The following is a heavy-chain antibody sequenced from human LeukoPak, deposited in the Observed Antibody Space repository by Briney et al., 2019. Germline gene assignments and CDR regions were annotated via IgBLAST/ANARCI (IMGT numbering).Heavy chain of an antibody. D-gene: IGHD5/OR15-5a*01. CDR2: ISHDGSKE. CDR3: ARPLSCLPFFYYGMDV. Sequence: GGSLRLSCVASGFTFSRFAMHWVRQAPGKGVEWVAVISHDGSKEYYADSVKGRFTISRDNSEDTLYLQMNSLRGEDSAKYYCARPLSCLPFFYYGMDVWGKGTTITVFS. J-gene: IGHJ6*04. CDR1: GFTFSRFA. V-gene: IGHV3-30*04.